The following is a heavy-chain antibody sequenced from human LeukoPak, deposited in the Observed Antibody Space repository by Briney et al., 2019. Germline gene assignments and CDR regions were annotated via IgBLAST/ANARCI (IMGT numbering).Heavy chain of an antibody. D-gene: IGHD3-16*01. J-gene: IGHJ4*02. CDR3: AKGGVSSSVVLGADQ. CDR1: GFSFGSYD. CDR2: ISDSGDRT. Sequence: AGGSLRLSCAASGFSFGSYDLAWVRQAPGKGLEWVSGISDSGDRTSYGDSVKRRFTISRDNSKHTLYLQMNSLRVEDTAVYFCAKGGVSSSVVLGADQWGQGTLVIVSS. V-gene: IGHV3-23*01.